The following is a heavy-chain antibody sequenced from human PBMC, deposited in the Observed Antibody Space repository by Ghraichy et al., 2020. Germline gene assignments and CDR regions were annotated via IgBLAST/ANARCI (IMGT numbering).Heavy chain of an antibody. V-gene: IGHV4-61*01. J-gene: IGHJ6*03. CDR3: ARGGYYYYMDV. CDR2: IHHSGST. CDR1: GGSVSSGSSY. Sequence: GSLSLTCTVSGGSVSSGSSYWSWIRQPPGKGLEWIGEIHHSGSTNYNPSLKSRVTISVDKSKNQFSLKLSSVTAADTAVYYCARGGYYYYMDVWGKGTTVTVSS.